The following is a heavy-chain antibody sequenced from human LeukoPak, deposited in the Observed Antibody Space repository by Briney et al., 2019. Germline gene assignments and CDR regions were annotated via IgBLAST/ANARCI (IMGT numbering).Heavy chain of an antibody. J-gene: IGHJ4*02. CDR3: ARHDYGDYVPFDY. CDR1: GGSISSSSYY. D-gene: IGHD4-17*01. Sequence: SETLSLTCNVSGGSISSSSYYWGWIRQPPGKGLEWIGSIYYSGSTYYNPSLKSRVTISVDTSKNQFSLKLSSVTAADTAVYYCARHDYGDYVPFDYWGQGTLVTVSS. CDR2: IYYSGST. V-gene: IGHV4-39*01.